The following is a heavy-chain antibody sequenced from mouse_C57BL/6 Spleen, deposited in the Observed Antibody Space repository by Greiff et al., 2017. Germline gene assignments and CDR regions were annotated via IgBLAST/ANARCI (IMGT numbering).Heavy chain of an antibody. Sequence: EVQGVESGGGLVQPKGSLKLSCAASGFSFNTYAMTWVRQAPGKGLEWVARIRSNSNNYATYYAVSVKDRFTISRDDSESMLYLQMNNFKTEDTARDGCLGGGLSLDYWGQGTSVTVSS. D-gene: IGHD2-4*01. CDR2: IRSNSNNYAT. J-gene: IGHJ4*01. V-gene: IGHV10-1*01. CDR3: LGGGLSLDY. CDR1: GFSFNTYA.